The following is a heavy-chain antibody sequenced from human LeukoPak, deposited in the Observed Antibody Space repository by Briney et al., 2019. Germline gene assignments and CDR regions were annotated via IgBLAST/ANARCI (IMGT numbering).Heavy chain of an antibody. Sequence: SSIXSSSSYIYYADSVKGRFTISRDNAKNSLYLQMNSLRAEDTAVYYCARDPDDIVVVPAAISFDYWGQGTLVTVSS. V-gene: IGHV3-21*01. CDR2: IXSSSSYI. D-gene: IGHD2-2*01. J-gene: IGHJ4*02. CDR3: ARDPDDIVVVPAAISFDY.